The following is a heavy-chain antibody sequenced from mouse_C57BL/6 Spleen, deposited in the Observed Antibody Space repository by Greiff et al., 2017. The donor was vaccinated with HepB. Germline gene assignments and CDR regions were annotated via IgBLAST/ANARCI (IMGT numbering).Heavy chain of an antibody. D-gene: IGHD1-2*01. CDR2: IDPETGGT. Sequence: VHLVESGAELVRPGASVTLSCKASGYTFTDYEMHWVKQTPVHGLEWIGAIDPETGGTAYNQKFKGKAILTADKSSSTAYMELRSLTSEDSAVYYCTRSRLGWFFDVWGTGTTVTVSS. J-gene: IGHJ1*03. V-gene: IGHV1-15*01. CDR3: TRSRLGWFFDV. CDR1: GYTFTDYE.